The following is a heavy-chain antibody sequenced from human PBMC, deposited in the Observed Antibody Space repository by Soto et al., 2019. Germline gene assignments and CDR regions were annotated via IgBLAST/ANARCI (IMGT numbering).Heavy chain of an antibody. J-gene: IGHJ5*02. CDR3: ARGDYDFWSGYPDQNWFGP. V-gene: IGHV1-18*04. Sequence: ASGKVSYKXSGSTFTSYGISWVRQAPGQGLEWMGWISAYNGNTNYAQKLQGRVTMTTDTSTSTAYMELRSLRSDDTAVYYCARGDYDFWSGYPDQNWFGPWGQGTLVTVSS. D-gene: IGHD3-3*01. CDR2: ISAYNGNT. CDR1: GSTFTSYG.